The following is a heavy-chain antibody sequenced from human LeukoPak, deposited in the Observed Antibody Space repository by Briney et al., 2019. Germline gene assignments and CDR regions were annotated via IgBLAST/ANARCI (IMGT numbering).Heavy chain of an antibody. CDR3: AADPVGWVVGATSDFDY. V-gene: IGHV1-58*02. Sequence: SVKVTCKASGFTFTSSAMQWVRQARGQRLEWIGWIVVGSGNTNYAQKFQERVTITRDMSTSTAYMELSSLRSEDTAVYYCAADPVGWVVGATSDFDYWGQGTLVTVS. CDR1: GFTFTSSA. J-gene: IGHJ4*02. D-gene: IGHD1-26*01. CDR2: IVVGSGNT.